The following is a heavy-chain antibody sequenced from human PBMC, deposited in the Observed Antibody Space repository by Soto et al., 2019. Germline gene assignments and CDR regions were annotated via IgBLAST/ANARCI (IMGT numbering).Heavy chain of an antibody. CDR3: ATDVLRYFVQTPPPYYYYGMDV. Sequence: PGGSLRLSCAASGFTFSSYGMHWVRQAPGKGLEWVAVISYDGSNKYYADSVKGRFTISRDNSKDTLYLQMNSLRAEDMAVYYCATDVLRYFVQTPPPYYYYGMDVWGQGTTVTVSS. D-gene: IGHD3-9*01. CDR1: GFTFSSYG. V-gene: IGHV3-30*03. CDR2: ISYDGSNK. J-gene: IGHJ6*02.